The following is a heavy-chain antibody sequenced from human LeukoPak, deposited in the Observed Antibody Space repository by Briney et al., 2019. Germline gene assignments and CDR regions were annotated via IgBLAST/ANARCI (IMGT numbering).Heavy chain of an antibody. CDR1: GGTFSSYT. D-gene: IGHD1-1*01. CDR3: ATEKTGTTGGDFDY. CDR2: IISILGIA. Sequence: ASVKVSCKASGGTFSSYTISWVRQAPGQGLELMGRIISILGIANYAQKFQGRVTITADTSTDTAYMELSSLRSEDTAAYYCATEKTGTTGGDFDYWGQGTLVTVSS. J-gene: IGHJ4*02. V-gene: IGHV1-69*02.